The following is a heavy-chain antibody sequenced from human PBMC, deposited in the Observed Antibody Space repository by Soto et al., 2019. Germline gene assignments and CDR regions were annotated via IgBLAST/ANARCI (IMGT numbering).Heavy chain of an antibody. V-gene: IGHV3-48*02. J-gene: IGHJ4*02. D-gene: IGHD6-19*01. CDR3: ARDPFNGWYVKLFDE. Sequence: EVQLVESGGGLVQPGGSLRLSCAASGFTFSTSPMHWVRQAPGKGLEWVSYIGGRTSTIYYSDSVKGRVTISRDNSRNTLYLQMNSLRDDDTALYYCARDPFNGWYVKLFDEWGQGTLVTVSS. CDR2: IGGRTSTI. CDR1: GFTFSTSP.